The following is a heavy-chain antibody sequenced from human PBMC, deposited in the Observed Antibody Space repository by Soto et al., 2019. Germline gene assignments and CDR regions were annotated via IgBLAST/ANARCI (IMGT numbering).Heavy chain of an antibody. Sequence: LRLPCAASGFTFSSYSMNWVRQAQGKGLEWVSSISSSSSYIYYADSVKGRFTISRDNAKNSLYLQMNSLRAEDTAVYYCARDPDRTPEPTVPYYFDYWGQGTLVTVSS. CDR3: ARDPDRTPEPTVPYYFDY. D-gene: IGHD4-17*01. CDR2: ISSSSSYI. CDR1: GFTFSSYS. V-gene: IGHV3-21*01. J-gene: IGHJ4*02.